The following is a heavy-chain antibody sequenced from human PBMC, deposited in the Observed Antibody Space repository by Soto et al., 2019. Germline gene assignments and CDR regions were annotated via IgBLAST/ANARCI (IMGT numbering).Heavy chain of an antibody. D-gene: IGHD2-15*01. CDR1: GYTFTSYG. V-gene: IGHV1-18*04. CDR3: ARDDGGYCSGGSCYDGFDAFDI. CDR2: ISAYNGNT. Sequence: ASVKLSCKASGYTFTSYGISWVRQAPGQGLEWMGWISAYNGNTNYAQKLQGRVTMTTDTSTSTAYMELRSLRSDDTAVYYCARDDGGYCSGGSCYDGFDAFDIWGQGTMVTVSS. J-gene: IGHJ3*02.